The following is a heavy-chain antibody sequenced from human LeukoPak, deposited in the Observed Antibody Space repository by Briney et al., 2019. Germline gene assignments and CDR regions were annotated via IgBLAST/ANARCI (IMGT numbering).Heavy chain of an antibody. V-gene: IGHV1-69*13. CDR2: IIPIFGTA. D-gene: IGHD3-3*01. Sequence: RASVKVSCKASGGTFSSYAISWVRQAPGQGLEWMGGIIPIFGTANYAQKFQGRVTITADESTSTAYMELSSLRSEDTAVYYCAESTIFGKVRSYGMDVWGQGTTVTVSS. J-gene: IGHJ6*02. CDR1: GGTFSSYA. CDR3: AESTIFGKVRSYGMDV.